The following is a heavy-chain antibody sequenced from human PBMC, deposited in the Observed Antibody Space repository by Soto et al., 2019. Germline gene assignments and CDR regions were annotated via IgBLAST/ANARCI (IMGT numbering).Heavy chain of an antibody. D-gene: IGHD4-17*01. Sequence: QLQLQESGPRLVKPSETLSLTCTVSGDSFDSKICYWGWIRQPPGKGLEWIGSAHYSGSTFYNPSVESRITISVETSKSQFSLRLSPVTAADTALYFCARQCPPWETVTPLDSWGQGILVTVSS. V-gene: IGHV4-39*01. CDR2: AHYSGST. J-gene: IGHJ4*02. CDR1: GDSFDSKICY. CDR3: ARQCPPWETVTPLDS.